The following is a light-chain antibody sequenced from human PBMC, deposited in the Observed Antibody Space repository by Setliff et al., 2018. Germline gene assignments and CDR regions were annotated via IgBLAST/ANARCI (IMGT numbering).Light chain of an antibody. CDR2: EVT. CDR3: LSYTSETTHAL. CDR1: NSDVGGYNY. Sequence: QSALTQPAAVSGSPGQSITISCAGTNSDVGGYNYVPWYQQHPNKAPKLMIYEVTKRPSGVSDRFSGSKSGNTASLTISGLQAEDEADYYCLSYTSETTHALFAGGTKVPS. J-gene: IGLJ2*01. V-gene: IGLV2-14*03.